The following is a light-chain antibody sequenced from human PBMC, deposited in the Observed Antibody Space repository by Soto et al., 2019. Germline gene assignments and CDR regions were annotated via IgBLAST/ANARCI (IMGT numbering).Light chain of an antibody. CDR2: TAS. CDR3: QQSYSTPKT. CDR1: QSISSY. J-gene: IGKJ1*01. V-gene: IGKV1-39*01. Sequence: DIQMTQSPSSLSASVGDTVTISCRASQSISSYLNWYQHKPGKAPKLLIYTASSLQSGVPSRFSGSGSGTDFTLTISSLQPEDFATYYCQQSYSTPKTFGQGTKVDIK.